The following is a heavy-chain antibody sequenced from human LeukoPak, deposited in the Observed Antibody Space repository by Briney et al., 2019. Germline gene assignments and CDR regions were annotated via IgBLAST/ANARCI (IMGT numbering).Heavy chain of an antibody. D-gene: IGHD2/OR15-2a*01. J-gene: IGHJ3*02. CDR1: GGSISIYY. CDR3: AKSHGYGLIDI. CDR2: IFYSGNT. V-gene: IGHV4-59*12. Sequence: SETLSLTCTVSGGSISIYYGGCVRQPPGKALEWIGNIFYSGNTYYSPSLKSRVTTSLDTSRNQFSLKLNSAASADTAGYYCAKSHGYGLIDIWGQGTMVTVSS.